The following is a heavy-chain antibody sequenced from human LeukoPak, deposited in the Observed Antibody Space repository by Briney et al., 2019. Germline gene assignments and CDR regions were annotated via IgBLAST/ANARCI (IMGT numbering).Heavy chain of an antibody. V-gene: IGHV3-53*01. CDR1: GFTVSSNY. J-gene: IGHJ1*01. Sequence: GGSLRLSCEASGFTVSSNYMSWVRQAPGKGLEWVSVIYSGGSTYYADSVKGRFTISRDNSKNTPYLQMNSLRAEDTAVYYCARHGYTSGWVRSWGQGTLVTVST. D-gene: IGHD6-19*01. CDR3: ARHGYTSGWVRS. CDR2: IYSGGST.